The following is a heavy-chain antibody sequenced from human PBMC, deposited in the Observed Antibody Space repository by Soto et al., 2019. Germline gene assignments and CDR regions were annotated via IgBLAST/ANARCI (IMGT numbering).Heavy chain of an antibody. D-gene: IGHD6-6*01. CDR2: IWYDGSNK. CDR3: AREGVGAARPEQLNVGWFDP. V-gene: IGHV3-33*01. Sequence: GGSLRLSCAASGFTFSSYGMHWVRQAPGKGLEWVAVIWYDGSNKYYADSVKGRFTISRDNSKNTLYLQMNSLRAEDTAVYYCAREGVGAARPEQLNVGWFDPWGQGTLVTVSS. CDR1: GFTFSSYG. J-gene: IGHJ5*02.